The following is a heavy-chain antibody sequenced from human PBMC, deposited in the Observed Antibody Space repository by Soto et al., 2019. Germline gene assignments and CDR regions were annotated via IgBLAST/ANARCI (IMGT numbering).Heavy chain of an antibody. CDR2: FIPVFGTP. V-gene: IGHV1-69*12. CDR3: ARGDATKIVVTTYYAMDV. D-gene: IGHD3-22*01. CDR1: GGSLSNYG. J-gene: IGHJ6*02. Sequence: QVQLVQSGAEVKKPGSSVKVSCKASGGSLSNYGISWVRQAPGQGLEWMGAFIPVFGTPNYAQKFQDRVTITADESTTTVYMEVRSLTSADTAVYYCARGDATKIVVTTYYAMDVWGHGTTGTVSS.